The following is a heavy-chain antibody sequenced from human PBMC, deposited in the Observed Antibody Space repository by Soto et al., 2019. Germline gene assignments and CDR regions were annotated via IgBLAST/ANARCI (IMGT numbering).Heavy chain of an antibody. CDR2: ISDDGSRK. V-gene: IGHV3-30*18. CDR3: AKWDGAYDILTGQDY. D-gene: IGHD3-9*01. J-gene: IGHJ4*02. Sequence: QVQLVESGGGVVQPGRSLRLSCAASGFTFSAYGMHWVRQAPGKGLEWVAVISDDGSRKYYADSVKGRFTISRDNSNNTLYLQMNRLGAEDTAIYYCAKWDGAYDILTGQDYWGQGTLVTVSS. CDR1: GFTFSAYG.